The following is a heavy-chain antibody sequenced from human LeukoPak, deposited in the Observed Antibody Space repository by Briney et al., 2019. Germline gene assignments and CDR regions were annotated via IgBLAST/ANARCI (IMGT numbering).Heavy chain of an antibody. CDR2: ISYSGST. V-gene: IGHV4-39*01. Sequence: SETLSLTCTVSGGSLSSSPYYWGWIRQRPGKGLEWIGSISYSGSTQYNPSLKSRVDIFLQSSKNQFSLELTSVTAADTAVFYCXXXXTXXXXXHXTGGYYYMDVWGKGTTVTVSS. CDR1: GGSLSSSPYY. CDR3: XXXXTXXXXXHXTGGYYYMDV. D-gene: IGHD1-26*01. J-gene: IGHJ6*03.